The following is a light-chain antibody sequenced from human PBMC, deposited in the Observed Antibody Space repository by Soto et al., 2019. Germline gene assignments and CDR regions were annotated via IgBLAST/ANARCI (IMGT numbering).Light chain of an antibody. CDR1: QSISRS. CDR3: QQYNNWPPRT. J-gene: IGKJ1*01. V-gene: IGKV3-15*01. Sequence: EILMTQSPVTLSLSPGERATLSCRASQSISRSLACYQQQPGEGPSRLLYGASTRATAITARLSGSGCGTEFTLTISSLQSEDFAVYYCQQYNNWPPRTFGQGTKVDI. CDR2: GAS.